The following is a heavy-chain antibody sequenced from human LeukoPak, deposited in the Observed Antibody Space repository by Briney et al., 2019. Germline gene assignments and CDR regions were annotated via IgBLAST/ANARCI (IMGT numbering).Heavy chain of an antibody. CDR3: ARQPYSSKVDY. D-gene: IGHD6-13*01. Sequence: SETLSLTCTVSGGSISSYYWSWIRQPPGKGLEWIGYIYTSGSTNYNPSLKSRVTISVDTSKNQCSLKLSSVTAADTAVYYCARQPYSSKVDYWGQGTLVTVSS. CDR2: IYTSGST. J-gene: IGHJ4*02. CDR1: GGSISSYY. V-gene: IGHV4-4*09.